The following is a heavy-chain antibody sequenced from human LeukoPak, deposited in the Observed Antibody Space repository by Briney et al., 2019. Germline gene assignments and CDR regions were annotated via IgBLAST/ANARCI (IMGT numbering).Heavy chain of an antibody. V-gene: IGHV1-69*13. CDR3: ARGGVLLWFGELFRDDAFDI. CDR2: IIPIFGTA. D-gene: IGHD3-10*01. J-gene: IGHJ3*02. Sequence: ASVKVSCKASGGTFSSYAISWVRQAPGQGLEWMGGIIPIFGTANYAQKFQGRVTITADESTSTAYMELSSLRSEDTAVYYCARGGVLLWFGELFRDDAFDIWGQGTMVTVSS. CDR1: GGTFSSYA.